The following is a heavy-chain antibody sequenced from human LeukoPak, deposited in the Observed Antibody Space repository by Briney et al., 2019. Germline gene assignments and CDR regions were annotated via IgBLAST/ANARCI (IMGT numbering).Heavy chain of an antibody. CDR1: GGSISSGSYY. V-gene: IGHV4-61*02. Sequence: PSETLSLTCTVSGGSISSGSYYWSWIRQPAGKGLEWIGRIYTSGSTNYNPSLKSRVTISVDTSKNQFSLKLSSVTAADTAVYYCARVRTRYYADYWGQGTLVTVSS. CDR3: ARVRTRYYADY. CDR2: IYTSGST. J-gene: IGHJ4*02. D-gene: IGHD3-22*01.